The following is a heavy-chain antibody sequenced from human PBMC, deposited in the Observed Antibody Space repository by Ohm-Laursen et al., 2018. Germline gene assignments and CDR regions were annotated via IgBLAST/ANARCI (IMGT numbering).Heavy chain of an antibody. CDR2: ISSSGIAI. CDR1: GFTLSDHY. D-gene: IGHD2-15*01. Sequence: SLRLSCTASGFTLSDHYMTWIRQAAGKGLEWVSYISSSGIAISYADSVKGRFTISRDNAKNSLYLQMNSLRAEDTAVYFCAKVYYCSGGSCYSWELTNGFDIWGQGTMVTVSS. CDR3: AKVYYCSGGSCYSWELTNGFDI. J-gene: IGHJ3*02. V-gene: IGHV3-11*01.